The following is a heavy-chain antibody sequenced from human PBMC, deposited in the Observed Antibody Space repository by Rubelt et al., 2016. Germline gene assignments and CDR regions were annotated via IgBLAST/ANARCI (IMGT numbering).Heavy chain of an antibody. CDR2: ISYDGSNK. J-gene: IGHJ4*02. CDR3: ARNGPGNGIVGATFDF. Sequence: GGVAVISYDGSNKYYADSVKGRFTISRDNSKNTLYLQMNSLRAEDTAVYYCARNGPGNGIVGATFDFWGQGTLVTVSS. V-gene: IGHV3-30*01. D-gene: IGHD1-26*01.